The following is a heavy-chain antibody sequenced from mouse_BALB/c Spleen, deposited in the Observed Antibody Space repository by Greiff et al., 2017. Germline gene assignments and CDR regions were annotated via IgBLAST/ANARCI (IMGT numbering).Heavy chain of an antibody. Sequence: QVQLQQSGAELVRPGASVTLSCKASGYTFTDYEMHWVKQTPVHGLEWIGAIDPETGGTAYNQKFKGKATLTVDKSSSTAYMQLSSPTSEDSAVYYCTRGRGAMDYWGQGTSVTVSS. CDR1: GYTFTDYE. J-gene: IGHJ4*01. V-gene: IGHV1-15*01. CDR2: IDPETGGT. CDR3: TRGRGAMDY.